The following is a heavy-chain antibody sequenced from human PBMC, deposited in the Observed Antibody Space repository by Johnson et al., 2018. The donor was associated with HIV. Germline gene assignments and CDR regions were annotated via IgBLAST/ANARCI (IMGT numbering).Heavy chain of an antibody. D-gene: IGHD4-17*01. J-gene: IGHJ3*02. CDR1: GFTFDDYA. CDR3: AGAPLRHDAFDI. V-gene: IGHV3-9*01. Sequence: VQLVESGGGVLRPGGSLRLSCAASGFTFDDYAMHWVRQAPGKGLEWVSGISWNSGSIGYADSVKGRFTISRDNAKNSLYLQMHSLRAEDTAVYYCAGAPLRHDAFDIWGQGTMVTVSS. CDR2: ISWNSGSI.